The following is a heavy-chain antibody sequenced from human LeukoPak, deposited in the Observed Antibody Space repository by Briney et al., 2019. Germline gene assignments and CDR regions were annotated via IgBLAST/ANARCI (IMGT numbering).Heavy chain of an antibody. J-gene: IGHJ5*02. CDR3: ARGTRVLPIRWFDP. Sequence: ASVKVSCKASGYTFTSYGISWVRQAPGQGLEWMGWISAYNGHTNYAQKLQGRVTMTTDTSISTAYMELSRLRSDDTAVYYCARGTRVLPIRWFDPWGQGTLVTVSS. CDR1: GYTFTSYG. V-gene: IGHV1-18*01. D-gene: IGHD3-10*01. CDR2: ISAYNGHT.